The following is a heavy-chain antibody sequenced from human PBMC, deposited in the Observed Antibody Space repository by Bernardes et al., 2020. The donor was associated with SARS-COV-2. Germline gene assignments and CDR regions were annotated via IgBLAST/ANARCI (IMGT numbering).Heavy chain of an antibody. Sequence: VWSLSLSCAASGLSFFWMHWVRQAPGKGLVWVSRINRDGSIINYADSVKGRFTISRDNAKNTLFLQMISLRADDTAVYYCAKDGSSGGGRYDFWGQGTLVSVSS. CDR2: INRDGSII. D-gene: IGHD2-15*01. CDR1: GLSFFW. CDR3: AKDGSSGGGRYDF. J-gene: IGHJ4*02. V-gene: IGHV3-74*01.